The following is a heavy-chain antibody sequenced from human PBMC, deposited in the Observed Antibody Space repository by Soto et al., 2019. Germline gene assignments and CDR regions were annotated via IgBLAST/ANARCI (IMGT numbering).Heavy chain of an antibody. V-gene: IGHV3-21*06. Sequence: GGSLRLSCAASGFTFTRYSMNWVRQAPGKGLEWVSSISSTTNYIYYGDSMKGRFTISRDNAKNSLYLEVNSLRAEDTAVYYCARESEDLTSNFDYWGQGTLVTVSS. J-gene: IGHJ4*02. CDR1: GFTFTRYS. CDR3: ARESEDLTSNFDY. CDR2: ISSTTNYI.